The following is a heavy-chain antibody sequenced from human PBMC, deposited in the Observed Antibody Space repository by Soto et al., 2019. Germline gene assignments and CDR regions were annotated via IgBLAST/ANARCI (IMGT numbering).Heavy chain of an antibody. J-gene: IGHJ5*02. CDR2: IYYSGST. V-gene: IGHV4-31*03. Sequence: QVQLQESGPGLVKPSQTLSLTCTVSGGSISSGGYYWSWIRQHPGKGLEWIGYIYYSGSTYYNPSLKSRVTISVDTSKNQFSLKLSSVTAADTAVYYCARDRMVRGVIITGSFDPWGQGTLVTVSS. CDR3: ARDRMVRGVIITGSFDP. CDR1: GGSISSGGYY. D-gene: IGHD3-10*01.